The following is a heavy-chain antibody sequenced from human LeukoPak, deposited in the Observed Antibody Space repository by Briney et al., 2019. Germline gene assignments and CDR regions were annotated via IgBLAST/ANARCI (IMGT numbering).Heavy chain of an antibody. V-gene: IGHV3-74*01. CDR2: INSGGTVT. CDR1: GFTFSDFW. Sequence: GSLRLSCAASGFTFSDFWMHWVRQAPGKGLVWVSRINSGGTVTNYADSVKGRLTISRDNAKNTLYLQMNSLRAEDTAVYYCARGYCSGGSCSFYYYGMDVWGQGTTVTVSS. D-gene: IGHD2-15*01. CDR3: ARGYCSGGSCSFYYYGMDV. J-gene: IGHJ6*02.